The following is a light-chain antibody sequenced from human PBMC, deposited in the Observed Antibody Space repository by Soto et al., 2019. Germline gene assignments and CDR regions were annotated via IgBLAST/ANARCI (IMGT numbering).Light chain of an antibody. CDR2: SNN. V-gene: IGLV1-44*01. J-gene: IGLJ1*01. CDR3: AAWDDRLNGYV. Sequence: SVLTQPPSASGTPGPMVTISCSANSSNIGSNTVNWYQQLPGTAPKLLIYSNNQRPSGVPDRFSGSKSGSSASLAISGLQSEVEGDYYCAAWDDRLNGYVFGTGTKVTVL. CDR1: SSNIGSNT.